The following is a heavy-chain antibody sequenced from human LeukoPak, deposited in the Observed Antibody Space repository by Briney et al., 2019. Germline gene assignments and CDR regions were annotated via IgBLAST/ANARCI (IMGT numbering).Heavy chain of an antibody. Sequence: GGSLRLSCAASGFTFSSYGMHWVRQAPGKGLEWVAVISYDGSNKYYADSVKGRFTISRDNSKSTLYLQMNSLRAEDTAVYYCAKGEGTTCDYWGQGTLVTVTS. CDR3: AKGEGTTCDY. CDR2: ISYDGSNK. CDR1: GFTFSSYG. D-gene: IGHD4-17*01. J-gene: IGHJ4*02. V-gene: IGHV3-30*18.